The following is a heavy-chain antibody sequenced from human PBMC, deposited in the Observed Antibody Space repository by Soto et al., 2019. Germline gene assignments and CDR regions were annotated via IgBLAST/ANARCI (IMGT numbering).Heavy chain of an antibody. CDR1: GGSISSGGYY. J-gene: IGHJ6*02. CDR2: IYYSGST. CDR3: ARVVPAYYYYGMDV. V-gene: IGHV4-31*03. Sequence: SETLSLTCTVSGGSISSGGYYWSWIRQHPGKGLEWIGYIYYSGSTYYNPSLKSRVTISVDTSKNQLSLKLSSVTAADTAVYYCARVVPAYYYYGMDVWGQGTTVTVSS.